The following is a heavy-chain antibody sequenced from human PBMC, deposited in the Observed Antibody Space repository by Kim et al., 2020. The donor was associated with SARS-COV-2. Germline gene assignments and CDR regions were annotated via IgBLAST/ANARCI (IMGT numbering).Heavy chain of an antibody. V-gene: IGHV3-43*02. CDR2: ISGDGGST. D-gene: IGHD3-10*01. J-gene: IGHJ4*02. Sequence: VGSLRLSCAASGFTFDDYAMHWVRQAPGKGLEWVSLISGDGGSTYYADSVKGRFTISRDNSKNSLYLQMNSLRTEDTALYYCAKDSASGSYYDVFDYWGQGTLVTVSS. CDR3: AKDSASGSYYDVFDY. CDR1: GFTFDDYA.